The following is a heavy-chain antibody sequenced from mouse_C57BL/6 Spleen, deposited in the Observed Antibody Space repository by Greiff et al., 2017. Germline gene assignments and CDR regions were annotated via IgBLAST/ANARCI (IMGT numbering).Heavy chain of an antibody. V-gene: IGHV1-26*01. D-gene: IGHD2-1*01. J-gene: IGHJ4*01. CDR1: GYTFTDYY. CDR2: INPNNGGT. Sequence: VQLQQSGPELVKPGASVKISCKASGYTFTDYYMNWVKQSHGKSLEWIGDINPNNGGTSYNQKLKGKATLTVDKSSSTAYMELRSLTSEDSAVYYCARAHGNYDYYAMDYWGQGTSVTVSS. CDR3: ARAHGNYDYYAMDY.